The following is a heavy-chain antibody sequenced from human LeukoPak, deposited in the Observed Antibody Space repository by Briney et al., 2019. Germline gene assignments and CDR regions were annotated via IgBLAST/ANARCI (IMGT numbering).Heavy chain of an antibody. CDR1: GFTFSSYA. D-gene: IGHD3-10*01. V-gene: IGHV3-23*01. CDR2: ISGSGGST. CDR3: AKEAITMVRRNNWFDP. Sequence: GGSLRLSCAASGFTFSSYAMSWVRQAPGKGLEWVSGISGSGGSTYYADSVKGRFTISRDNSKNTLYLQMNSLRAEDTAVYYCAKEAITMVRRNNWFDPWGQGTLVSVSS. J-gene: IGHJ5*02.